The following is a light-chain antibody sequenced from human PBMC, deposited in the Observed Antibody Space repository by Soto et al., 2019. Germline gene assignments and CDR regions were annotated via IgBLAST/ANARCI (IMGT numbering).Light chain of an antibody. CDR2: GPS. CDR1: QSLTTNF. CDR3: QQYSTSQFS. J-gene: IGKJ4*01. V-gene: IGKV3-20*01. Sequence: EIVLTQSPGFLSLSPGERATLFCRASQSLTTNFLAWYQQKVGQSPRLLMYGPSTRAPGTPDRFSGGGAGTDFTLTIDRVETEDCAVYFCQQYSTSQFSFGGGTKVEI.